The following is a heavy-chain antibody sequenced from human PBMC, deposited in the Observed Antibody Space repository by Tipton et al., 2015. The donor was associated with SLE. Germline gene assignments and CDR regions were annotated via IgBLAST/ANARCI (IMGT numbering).Heavy chain of an antibody. Sequence: SLRLSCAASGFTFSSYAMHWVRQAPGKGLEWVAVISYDGSNKYYADSVKGRFTISRDNSKNTLYLQMNSLRAEDTAVYYCAKDRGYSGLRAFDYWGQGTLVTVSS. D-gene: IGHD5-12*01. CDR1: GFTFSSYA. CDR2: ISYDGSNK. CDR3: AKDRGYSGLRAFDY. J-gene: IGHJ4*02. V-gene: IGHV3-30-3*01.